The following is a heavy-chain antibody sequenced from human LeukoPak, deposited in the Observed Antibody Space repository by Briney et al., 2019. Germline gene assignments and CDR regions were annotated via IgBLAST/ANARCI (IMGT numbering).Heavy chain of an antibody. CDR3: AREGGGSYYVGYYFDY. V-gene: IGHV3-21*06. Sequence: GGSLRLSCAASGFTFSVYSMNWVRQAPGKGLEWVSSISSSSSYIFYADSVKGRFTMSGDNDKNSLYLQMNSLRAEDTAMYYCAREGGGSYYVGYYFDYWGQGTLVTVSS. D-gene: IGHD1-26*01. J-gene: IGHJ4*02. CDR2: ISSSSSYI. CDR1: GFTFSVYS.